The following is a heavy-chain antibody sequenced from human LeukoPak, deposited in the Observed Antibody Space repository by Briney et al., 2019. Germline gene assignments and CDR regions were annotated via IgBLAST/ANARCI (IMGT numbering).Heavy chain of an antibody. V-gene: IGHV3-48*01. J-gene: IGHJ6*04. CDR3: AELGITMIGGV. CDR2: ISSSSSTI. D-gene: IGHD3-10*02. CDR1: GFTFSTYA. Sequence: QPGGSLRLSCGASGFTFSTYAMHWVRQAPGKGLEWVSYISSSSSTIYYADSVKGRFTISRDNAKNSLYLQMNSLRAEDTAVYYCAELGITMIGGVWGKGTTVTISS.